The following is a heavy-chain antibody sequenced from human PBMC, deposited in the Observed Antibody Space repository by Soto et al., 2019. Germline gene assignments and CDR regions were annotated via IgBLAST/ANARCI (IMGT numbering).Heavy chain of an antibody. CDR3: ARSLCADSSDWFDP. CDR1: GFTFSRSA. J-gene: IGHJ5*02. Sequence: GGSLRLSCAASGFTFSRSAMHWVRQAPGKGLEWMAVISSDGSNRFYADSVKGRFTISRDTSKNMVYLQMNSLTVEDTALYYCARSLCADSSDWFDPWGQGTLVTVSS. CDR2: ISSDGSNR. V-gene: IGHV3-30-3*01. D-gene: IGHD6-6*01.